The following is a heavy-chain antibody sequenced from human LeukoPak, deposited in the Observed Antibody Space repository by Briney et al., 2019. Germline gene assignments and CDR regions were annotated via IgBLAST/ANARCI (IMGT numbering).Heavy chain of an antibody. J-gene: IGHJ4*02. V-gene: IGHV4-59*01. CDR1: GGSISSYY. D-gene: IGHD5-18*01. CDR2: IYYSGST. CDR3: ARAGSGYSFDY. Sequence: SETLSLTCTVSGGSISSYYWSWIRQPPGKGLEWIGYIYYSGSTNYNPSLKSRVTISEDTSKNQVSLKLSSVTAADTAVYYCARAGSGYSFDYWGRGTLVTVSS.